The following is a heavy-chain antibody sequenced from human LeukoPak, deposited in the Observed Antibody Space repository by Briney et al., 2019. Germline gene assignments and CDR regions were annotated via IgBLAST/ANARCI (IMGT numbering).Heavy chain of an antibody. J-gene: IGHJ4*02. V-gene: IGHV3-11*05. Sequence: GGSLRLSCAASGFTFSDYHMTWIRQAPAKGLEWVSYISGSSIYTRYADSVKGRFTISRDNAKNSLYLQMNSLRAEDTALYYCVRDISGYYFDYWGQGTLVTVSS. CDR1: GFTFSDYH. CDR2: ISGSSIYT. CDR3: VRDISGYYFDY. D-gene: IGHD3-22*01.